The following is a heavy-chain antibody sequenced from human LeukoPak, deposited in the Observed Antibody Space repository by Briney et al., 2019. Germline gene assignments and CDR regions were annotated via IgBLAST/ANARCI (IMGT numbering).Heavy chain of an antibody. CDR2: VYFSGDT. J-gene: IGHJ5*02. CDR3: ARGYYDSSGYLISYNWFDP. Sequence: SETLSLTCTVSGGSISNYYWSWIRQPPGKGLEWIGFVYFSGDTNYNPSLKSQVTISVDTSKNQFSLKLSSVTAADTAVYYCARGYYDSSGYLISYNWFDPWGQGTLVTVSS. V-gene: IGHV4-59*01. D-gene: IGHD3-22*01. CDR1: GGSISNYY.